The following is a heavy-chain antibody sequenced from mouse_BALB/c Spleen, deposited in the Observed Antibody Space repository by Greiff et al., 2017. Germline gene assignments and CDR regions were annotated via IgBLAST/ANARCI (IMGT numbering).Heavy chain of an antibody. Sequence: EVKVVESGGDLVKPGGSLKLSCAASGFTFSSYGMSWVRQTPDKRLEWVATISSGGSYTYYPDSVKGRFTISRDNAKNTLYLQMSSLKSEDTAMYYCARQDGNYGRDYWGQGTSVTVSS. J-gene: IGHJ4*01. CDR2: ISSGGSYT. CDR3: ARQDGNYGRDY. D-gene: IGHD2-1*01. CDR1: GFTFSSYG. V-gene: IGHV5-6*01.